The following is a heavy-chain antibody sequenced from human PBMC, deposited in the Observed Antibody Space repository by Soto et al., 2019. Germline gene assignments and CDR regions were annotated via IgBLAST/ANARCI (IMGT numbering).Heavy chain of an antibody. J-gene: IGHJ2*01. V-gene: IGHV4-61*08. Sequence: PSETLSLTCAVSGGSISSGGYSWSWIRQPPGKGLEWIGYMYYRGSTNYNPSLKSRVTISVDTSKNQFSLKLSSVTAADTAMYYCARFNWYFDLWGRGTLVTVSS. CDR3: ARFNWYFDL. CDR2: MYYRGST. CDR1: GGSISSGGYS.